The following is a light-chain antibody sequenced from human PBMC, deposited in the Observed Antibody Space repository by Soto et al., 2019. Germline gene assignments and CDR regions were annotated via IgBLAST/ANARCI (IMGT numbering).Light chain of an antibody. J-gene: IGKJ1*01. CDR1: QGISTY. V-gene: IGKV1-39*01. CDR2: AAS. Sequence: DIQMTQSPSSLSASVGDRVTITCRASQGISTYLNWYQQKPGKAPKLLIYAASSLQSGVPSRFSGSGSETDFTLTMSSPQPEYFATYSGQQSESTPWPFGQG. CDR3: QQSESTPWP.